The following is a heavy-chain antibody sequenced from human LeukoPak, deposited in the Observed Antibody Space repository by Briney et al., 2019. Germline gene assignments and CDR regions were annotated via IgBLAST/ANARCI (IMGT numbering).Heavy chain of an antibody. Sequence: SVKVSCKDSGGTFSSYSINWVRQAPRQGLEWMGGIIPLFNTPNYAQKFQGRVSITADTSTNTTYMELSSLTSEDPAVYYCTRGGIPGYCGAATCSNWLDPWGQGTLVTVSS. V-gene: IGHV1-69*06. J-gene: IGHJ5*02. CDR2: IIPLFNTP. CDR1: GGTFSSYS. D-gene: IGHD2-15*01. CDR3: TRGGIPGYCGAATCSNWLDP.